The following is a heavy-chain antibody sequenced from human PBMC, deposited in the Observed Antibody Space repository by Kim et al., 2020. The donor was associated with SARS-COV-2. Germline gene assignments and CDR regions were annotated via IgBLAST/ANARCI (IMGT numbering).Heavy chain of an antibody. Sequence: SETLSLTCAVYGGSFSGYYWSWIRQPPGKGLEWIGEINHSGSTNYNSSLKSRVTISVDTSKNQFSLQLSSVTAADTAVYYCARFRHYSSSWYGNWYFDLWGRGTLVTVSS. J-gene: IGHJ2*01. CDR2: INHSGST. V-gene: IGHV4-34*01. D-gene: IGHD6-13*01. CDR1: GGSFSGYY. CDR3: ARFRHYSSSWYGNWYFDL.